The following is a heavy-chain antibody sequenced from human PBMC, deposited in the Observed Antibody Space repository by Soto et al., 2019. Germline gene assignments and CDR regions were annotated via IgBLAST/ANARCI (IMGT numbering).Heavy chain of an antibody. J-gene: IGHJ5*02. V-gene: IGHV4-39*01. CDR3: ASYCSSTSCYRRAFDP. D-gene: IGHD2-2*01. Sequence: QLQLQESGPGLVKPSETLSLTCTVSGGSITSSSYYWGWIRQPPGKGLEWIGTVSSSGNTYYNASLKSRVTIPVDTSKNQFSLKLSSVTAADTAVYYCASYCSSTSCYRRAFDPWGQGTLVTVSS. CDR1: GGSITSSSYY. CDR2: VSSSGNT.